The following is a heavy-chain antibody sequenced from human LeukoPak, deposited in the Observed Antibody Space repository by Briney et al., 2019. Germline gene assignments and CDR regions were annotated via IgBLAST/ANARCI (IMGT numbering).Heavy chain of an antibody. V-gene: IGHV3-23*01. CDR2: ITASGGT. D-gene: IGHD1-20*01. CDR1: GFTFSSYA. Sequence: PGGSLRLSCAASGFTFSSYAMSWVRQAPGKGLEWVSTITASGGTYYADSLKGRFTISRDNAKNSLYLQMNSLRAEDTAVYYCARDLTGTTYLDPWGQGTLVTVSS. J-gene: IGHJ5*02. CDR3: ARDLTGTTYLDP.